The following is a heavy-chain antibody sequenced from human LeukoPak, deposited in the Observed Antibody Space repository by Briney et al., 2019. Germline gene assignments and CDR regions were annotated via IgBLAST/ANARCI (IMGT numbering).Heavy chain of an antibody. CDR3: ARDPPSRGTRYFDY. CDR1: GGSISSSSYY. V-gene: IGHV4-39*02. CDR2: IYYSGST. J-gene: IGHJ4*02. Sequence: PSETLSLTCTVSGGSISSSSYYWGWIRQPPGKGLEWIGSIYYSGSTYYNPSLKSRVTISVDTSKNQFSLKLSSVTAADTAVYYCARDPPSRGTRYFDYWGQGTLVTVSS. D-gene: IGHD3-16*01.